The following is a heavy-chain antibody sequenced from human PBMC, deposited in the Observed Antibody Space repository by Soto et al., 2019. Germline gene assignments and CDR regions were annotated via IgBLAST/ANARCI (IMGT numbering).Heavy chain of an antibody. Sequence: PGRSLRLSCAASGFHFNDYAMHWVRQSPGKGLEWVAVIWHDGSNEHYADFVKGRFRIARDNSNNTLYLQMNSLRGEDTALYYCARDDVSMVTTFLDYWGLGALVTVSS. CDR2: IWHDGSNE. CDR1: GFHFNDYA. D-gene: IGHD2-21*02. V-gene: IGHV3-33*01. J-gene: IGHJ4*02. CDR3: ARDDVSMVTTFLDY.